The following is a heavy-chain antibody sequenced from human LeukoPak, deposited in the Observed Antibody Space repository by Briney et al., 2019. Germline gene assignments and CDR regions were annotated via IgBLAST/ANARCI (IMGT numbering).Heavy chain of an antibody. CDR2: ISYDGSNE. J-gene: IGHJ4*02. CDR3: AKLWWEPNDY. Sequence: GGSLRLSCAASGFTFSSYGMHWVRQAPGKGLEWVAVISYDGSNEYYADSVKGRFTISRDNSKNTLYLQMNSLRAEDTAVYYCAKLWWEPNDYWGQGTLVTVSS. D-gene: IGHD2-21*01. CDR1: GFTFSSYG. V-gene: IGHV3-30*18.